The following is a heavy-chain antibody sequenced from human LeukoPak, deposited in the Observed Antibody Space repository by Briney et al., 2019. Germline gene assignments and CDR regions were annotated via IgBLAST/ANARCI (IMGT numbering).Heavy chain of an antibody. V-gene: IGHV3-48*03. D-gene: IGHD3-16*02. Sequence: GGSLRLSCAASGFTFSSYEMNWVRQAPGKGLEWVSYISSSGSTIYYADSVKGRFTISRDNAKNSLYLQMNSLRAEDTSVYYCARIMITFGGVIVSSWFDPRGQGTLVTVSS. CDR1: GFTFSSYE. CDR3: ARIMITFGGVIVSSWFDP. CDR2: ISSSGSTI. J-gene: IGHJ5*02.